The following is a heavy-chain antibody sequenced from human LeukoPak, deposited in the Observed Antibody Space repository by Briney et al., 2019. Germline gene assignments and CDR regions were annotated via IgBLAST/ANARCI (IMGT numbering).Heavy chain of an antibody. CDR2: IRYDGSNK. CDR1: GFTFSSYG. Sequence: GGSLRLSCAASGFTFSSYGMHWVRQAPGKGLEWVAFIRYDGSNKYYADSVKGRFTISRDNSKNTLYLQMNSLRAEDTAVYYCAKDWGRGYSYGGPDYWGQGTLVTVSS. D-gene: IGHD5-18*01. CDR3: AKDWGRGYSYGGPDY. J-gene: IGHJ4*02. V-gene: IGHV3-30*02.